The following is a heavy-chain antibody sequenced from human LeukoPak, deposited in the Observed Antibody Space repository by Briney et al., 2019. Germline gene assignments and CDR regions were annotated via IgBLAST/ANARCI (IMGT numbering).Heavy chain of an antibody. D-gene: IGHD4-17*01. Sequence: GGSLILSCAASGFTFSSYAMNWVRQAPGKGLEWVSSISSGSSYIYYADSVKGRFTISRDNAKNSLYLQMNNLRAEDTAVYYCARVMTTVTKAFDYWGQGTLVTVSS. CDR2: ISSGSSYI. CDR1: GFTFSSYA. J-gene: IGHJ4*02. CDR3: ARVMTTVTKAFDY. V-gene: IGHV3-21*01.